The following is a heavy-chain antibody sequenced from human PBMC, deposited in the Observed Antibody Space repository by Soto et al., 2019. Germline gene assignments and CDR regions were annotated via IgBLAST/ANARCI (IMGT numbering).Heavy chain of an antibody. V-gene: IGHV4-59*01. Sequence: SETLSLTCSVSGVSISSYFWSWIRQAPGGGLEWIGYTYHRGSTNYSPSLKSRVDISLDTSENQFSLKVNSVTAADTAVYYCARIGGYHGPLDYWGQGTPVTVPQ. CDR1: GVSISSYF. D-gene: IGHD6-25*01. CDR2: TYHRGST. J-gene: IGHJ4*02. CDR3: ARIGGYHGPLDY.